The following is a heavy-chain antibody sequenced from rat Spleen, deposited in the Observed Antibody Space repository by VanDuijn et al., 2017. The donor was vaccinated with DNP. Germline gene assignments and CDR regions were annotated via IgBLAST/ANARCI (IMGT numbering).Heavy chain of an antibody. V-gene: IGHV5S13*01. D-gene: IGHD1-1*01. CDR1: GFTFSDYY. CDR2: ISPGGDNT. J-gene: IGHJ2*01. CDR3: ASSAGTTVDYFDF. Sequence: EVQLVESGGGLVQPGRSLKLSCVTSGFTFSDYYMAWVRQAPTKGLEWVASISPGGDNTYFRDFLRGRFTISRDNAKNIQYLQMDSLRSEDTATYYCASSAGTTVDYFDFWGQGVKVTVSS.